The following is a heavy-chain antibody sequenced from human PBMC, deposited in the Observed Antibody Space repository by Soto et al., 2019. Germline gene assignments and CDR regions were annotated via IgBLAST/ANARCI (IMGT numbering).Heavy chain of an antibody. V-gene: IGHV3-21*01. CDR1: GFTFSSYS. CDR2: ISSSSSYI. Sequence: GGSLRLSCAASGFTFSSYSMNWVRQAPGKGLEWVSSISSSSSYIYYADSVKGRFTISRDNAKNSLYLQMNSLRAEDTAVYYCARDLSHYYYGMDVWGQGTTVTVSS. CDR3: ARDLSHYYYGMDV. J-gene: IGHJ6*02.